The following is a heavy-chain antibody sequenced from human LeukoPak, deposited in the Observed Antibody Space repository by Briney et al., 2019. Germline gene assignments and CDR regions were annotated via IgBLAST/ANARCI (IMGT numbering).Heavy chain of an antibody. V-gene: IGHV1-18*01. CDR2: ISTYSGDT. Sequence: GASVKVSCKASGYTFTTYGFSWVRQAPGQGLEWMGWISTYSGDTYYAQKLQGRVTMTTDTSTSTAYTELGSLRSDDTAVYYCARAYRGGYNSNYFDSWGQGTLVTVSS. D-gene: IGHD5-24*01. CDR1: GYTFTTYG. J-gene: IGHJ4*02. CDR3: ARAYRGGYNSNYFDS.